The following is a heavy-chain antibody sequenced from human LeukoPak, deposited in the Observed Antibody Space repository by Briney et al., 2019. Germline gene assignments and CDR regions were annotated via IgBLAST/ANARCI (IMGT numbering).Heavy chain of an antibody. J-gene: IGHJ4*02. CDR3: ARAGIQLWLD. V-gene: IGHV4-39*07. CDR1: GDSMTSSNHY. Sequence: SETLSLTCTVSGDSMTSSNHYWVWIRQPPGKGLEWIGEINHSGSTNYNPSLKSRVTISVDTSKNQFSLKLSSVTAADTAVYYCARAGIQLWLDWGQGTLVTVSS. CDR2: INHSGST. D-gene: IGHD5-18*01.